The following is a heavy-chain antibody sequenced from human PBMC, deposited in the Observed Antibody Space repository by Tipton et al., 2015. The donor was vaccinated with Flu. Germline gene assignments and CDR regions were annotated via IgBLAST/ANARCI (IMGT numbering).Heavy chain of an antibody. Sequence: SLRLSCAASGFTFSSFAMHWVRQAPGKGLEWVAGVWYDGTNEYYADSVKGRFTISRDNSKNTLYLQMNSLRAEDTAVYYCARGYDILTDGGGYFDYWGQGTLVTVSS. J-gene: IGHJ4*02. D-gene: IGHD3-9*01. CDR2: VWYDGTNE. V-gene: IGHV3-33*01. CDR3: ARGYDILTDGGGYFDY. CDR1: GFTFSSFA.